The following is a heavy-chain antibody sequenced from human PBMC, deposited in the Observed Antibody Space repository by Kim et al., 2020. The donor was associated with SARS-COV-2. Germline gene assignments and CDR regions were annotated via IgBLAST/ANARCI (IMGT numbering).Heavy chain of an antibody. J-gene: IGHJ3*01. V-gene: IGHV1-2*02. CDR3: VRGRHMAAAALEPFYF. CDR2: VNPASGGT. D-gene: IGHD6-13*01. CDR1: GYSFTGHY. Sequence: ASVKVSCRASGYSFTGHYIHWMRQAPGQGLEWVGWVNPASGGTNYAEKFQGRVSMTSDAYTSTASMELSRLTSDDTAVYYCVRGRHMAAAALEPFYFWGLGTLVTVSS.